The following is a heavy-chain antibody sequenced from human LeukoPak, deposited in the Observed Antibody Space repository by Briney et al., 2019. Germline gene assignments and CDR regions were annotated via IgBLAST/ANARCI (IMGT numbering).Heavy chain of an antibody. V-gene: IGHV3-30*18. Sequence: GGSLRLSCAASGFTFSSYGMHWVRQAPGKGLEWVAVISYDGSNKYYADPVKGRFTISRDNSKNTLYLQMNSLRAEDTAVYYCAKGSDYGDYDAFDIWGQGTMVTVSS. D-gene: IGHD4-17*01. CDR2: ISYDGSNK. J-gene: IGHJ3*02. CDR3: AKGSDYGDYDAFDI. CDR1: GFTFSSYG.